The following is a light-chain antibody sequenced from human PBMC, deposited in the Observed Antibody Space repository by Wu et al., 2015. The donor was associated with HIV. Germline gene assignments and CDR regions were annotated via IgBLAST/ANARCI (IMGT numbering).Light chain of an antibody. J-gene: IGKJ5*01. V-gene: IGKV3-11*01. CDR1: QDISHY. CDR2: DAS. Sequence: EVVLTQSPATLSLSPGERATLSCRASQDISHYLAWYQQKPGQAPSLLIYDASVRAPGVPARFSGSGSGTDFTLTIDSLDPEDFAVYYCQQRSNWPITFGQGTRLEI. CDR3: QQRSNWPIT.